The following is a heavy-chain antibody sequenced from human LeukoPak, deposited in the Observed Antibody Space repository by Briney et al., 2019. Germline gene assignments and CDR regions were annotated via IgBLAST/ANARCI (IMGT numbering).Heavy chain of an antibody. CDR2: MNPNSGNT. V-gene: IGHV1-8*03. J-gene: IGHJ4*02. CDR1: GYTFTSYD. CDR3: ARVDTAMASDY. Sequence: ASVKVSCKASGYTFTSYDINWVRQATGQRLEWMGWMNPNSGNTGYAQKFQGRVTITRNTSISTAYMELSSLRSEDTAVYYCARVDTAMASDYWGQGTLVTVSS. D-gene: IGHD5-18*01.